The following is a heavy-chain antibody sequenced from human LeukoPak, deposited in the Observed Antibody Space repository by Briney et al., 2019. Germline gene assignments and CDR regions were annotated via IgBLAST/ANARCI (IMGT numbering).Heavy chain of an antibody. J-gene: IGHJ4*02. V-gene: IGHV3-23*01. CDR3: AAEIDY. CDR1: GFTFSRYA. Sequence: GGSLRLSCAASGFTFSRYAMGWVRQAPGKGLEWVSLISGSTGSTYYADFVKGRFTISGDNAKNSLYLQMNSLRAEDTAVYYCAAEIDYWGQGTLVTVSS. CDR2: ISGSTGST.